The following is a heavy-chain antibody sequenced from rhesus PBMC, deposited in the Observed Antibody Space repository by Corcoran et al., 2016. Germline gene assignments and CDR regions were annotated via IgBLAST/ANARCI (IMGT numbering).Heavy chain of an antibody. Sequence: QVQLQESGPGLVKPSETLSLTCAVYGYSISSGYYWGCIRPPPRTTLELTGGIYGSVGSNYLTPSLKSRVTLSVDTSKNQFSLKLSSVTAADTAVYYCARVGSSWSEWDTVGTEWYFDLWGPGTPITISS. D-gene: IGHD5-42*01. CDR3: ARVGSSWSEWDTVGTEWYFDL. CDR1: GYSISSGYY. CDR2: IYGSVGSN. V-gene: IGHV4S14*01. J-gene: IGHJ2*01.